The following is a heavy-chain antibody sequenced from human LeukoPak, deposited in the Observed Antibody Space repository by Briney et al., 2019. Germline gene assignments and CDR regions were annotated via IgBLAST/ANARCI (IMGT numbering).Heavy chain of an antibody. Sequence: KTSETLSLTCAVSGDSISSDYWSWIRQPPGKGLEWIGYIYYTGSTNYNPSLKSRVTISVDTSKNQFSLKLSSVTAADTAVYYCARSLSYCSSTSCYRGVDYYYYYMDVWGKGTTVTISS. J-gene: IGHJ6*03. D-gene: IGHD2-2*01. CDR1: GDSISSDY. CDR2: IYYTGST. CDR3: ARSLSYCSSTSCYRGVDYYYYYMDV. V-gene: IGHV4-59*12.